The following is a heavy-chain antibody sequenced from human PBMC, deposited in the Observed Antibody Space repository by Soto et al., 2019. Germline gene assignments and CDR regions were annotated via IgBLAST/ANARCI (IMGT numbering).Heavy chain of an antibody. Sequence: EVQLWESGGGLVQSGGSLRLSCAASGFTFRSYGMSWVRQAPGKGLEWVSAISGSGGSTYYADSVKGRFTISRDNSKNTVYLQMNSLRPEETAVYYCAKDYEWLNFWGQGTLVTVSS. V-gene: IGHV3-23*01. CDR1: GFTFRSYG. CDR3: AKDYEWLNF. J-gene: IGHJ4*02. CDR2: ISGSGGST. D-gene: IGHD3-3*01.